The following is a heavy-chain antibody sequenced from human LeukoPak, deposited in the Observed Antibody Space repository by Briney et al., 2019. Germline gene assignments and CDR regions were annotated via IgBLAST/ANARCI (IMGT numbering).Heavy chain of an antibody. D-gene: IGHD4-17*01. CDR2: IYYSGST. V-gene: IGHV4-59*01. CDR1: GGSISSYY. J-gene: IGHJ4*02. CDR3: ARESIDYGDVD. Sequence: SETLSLTRAVSGGSISSYYWSWIRQPPGKGLEWIGYIYYSGSTNYNPSLKSRVTISVDTSKNQFSLKLSSVTAADTAVYYCARESIDYGDVDWGQGTLVTVSS.